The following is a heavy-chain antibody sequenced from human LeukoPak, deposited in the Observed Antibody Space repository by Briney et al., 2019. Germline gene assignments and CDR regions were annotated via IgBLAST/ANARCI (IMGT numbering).Heavy chain of an antibody. J-gene: IGHJ4*02. CDR3: ARVGEKAFHLWPEIDY. D-gene: IGHD5-24*01. CDR2: ISWNSGSI. Sequence: GGSLRLSCAASGFTFDDYAMHWVRQAPGKGLEWVSGISWNSGSIGYADSVKGRFTISRDNAKNSLYLQMNSLRAEDTAVYYCARVGEKAFHLWPEIDYWGQGTLVTVSS. CDR1: GFTFDDYA. V-gene: IGHV3-9*01.